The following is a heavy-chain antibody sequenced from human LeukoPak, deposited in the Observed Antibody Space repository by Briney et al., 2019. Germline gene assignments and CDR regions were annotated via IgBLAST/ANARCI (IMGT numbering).Heavy chain of an antibody. Sequence: ESSETLSLTCTVSGYSISSGYYWGWIRQPPGKGLEWIGSMYHSGSTHYNPSLKSRVTISLDTSKNQFSLKLSSVTAADTAIYYCATLLLWFGELTSWDYWGQGTLVSVSS. CDR3: ATLLLWFGELTSWDY. D-gene: IGHD3-10*01. V-gene: IGHV4-38-2*02. J-gene: IGHJ4*02. CDR2: MYHSGST. CDR1: GYSISSGYY.